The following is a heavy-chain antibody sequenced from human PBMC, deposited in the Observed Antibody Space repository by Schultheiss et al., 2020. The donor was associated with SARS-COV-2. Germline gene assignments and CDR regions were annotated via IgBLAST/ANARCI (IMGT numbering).Heavy chain of an antibody. D-gene: IGHD3-10*01. V-gene: IGHV3-48*03. CDR2: ISSSGSTI. J-gene: IGHJ4*02. CDR3: AKFEVWFGNHFDY. Sequence: GGSLRLSCAASGFTFSNYWMHWVRQAPGKGLEWVSYISSSGSTIYYADSVKGRFTISRDNAKNSLYLQMNSLRAEDTAVYYCAKFEVWFGNHFDYWGQGTLVTVSS. CDR1: GFTFSNYW.